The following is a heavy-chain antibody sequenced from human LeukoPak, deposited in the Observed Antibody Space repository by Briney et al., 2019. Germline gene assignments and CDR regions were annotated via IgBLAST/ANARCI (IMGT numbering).Heavy chain of an antibody. CDR1: GRHISTHH. Sequence: PSDTLSLTRTVSGRHISTHHWSWIPQPPGKGLEWIGYVYYSGTTNYKHKPSLKSRVTISVDTSKNQFSLRLSSVTAADTAVYYCARSDRDLWYFDLWGRGTLVTVSS. CDR3: ARSDRDLWYFDL. J-gene: IGHJ2*01. CDR2: VYYSGTT. V-gene: IGHV4-59*07.